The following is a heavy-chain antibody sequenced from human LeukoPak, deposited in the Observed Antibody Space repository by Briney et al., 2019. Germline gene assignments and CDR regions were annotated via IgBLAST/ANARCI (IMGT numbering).Heavy chain of an antibody. Sequence: GGSLRLSCAASGFTFSSYWMHWVRHAPGEGLVWVSRINSDGSSTSYADSVKGRFTISRDNAKNALYLQMNSLRAEDTAVYYCARVGSGSGWYENDYWGQGTLVTVSS. CDR2: INSDGSST. D-gene: IGHD6-19*01. J-gene: IGHJ4*02. CDR1: GFTFSSYW. CDR3: ARVGSGSGWYENDY. V-gene: IGHV3-74*01.